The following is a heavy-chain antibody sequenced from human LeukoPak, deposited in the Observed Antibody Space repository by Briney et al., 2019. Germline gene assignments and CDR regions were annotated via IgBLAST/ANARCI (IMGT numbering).Heavy chain of an antibody. CDR3: ARQRNYDSGAEYFHH. Sequence: SETLSLTCTVSGGSFTSTSYYWGWIRQPPGKGLEWIGSIYYSGTSYINPSLRGRVTISVDTSKDQFSLKLPSVTAADTAVYFCARQRNYDSGAEYFHHWGLGTLVTVSS. J-gene: IGHJ1*01. CDR2: IYYSGTS. CDR1: GGSFTSTSYY. D-gene: IGHD3-9*01. V-gene: IGHV4-39*01.